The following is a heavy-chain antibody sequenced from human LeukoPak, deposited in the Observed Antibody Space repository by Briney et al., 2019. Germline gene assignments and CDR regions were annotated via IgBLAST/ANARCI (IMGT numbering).Heavy chain of an antibody. Sequence: SQTLSLTCTVSGGSISSGDYYWSWIRQPAGKGLEWIGRIYTSGSTNYNPSLKSRVTISVDTSKNQFSLKLSSVTAADTAVYYCARLPHSSSWYGEDYWGQGTLVTVSS. V-gene: IGHV4-61*02. D-gene: IGHD6-13*01. CDR3: ARLPHSSSWYGEDY. J-gene: IGHJ4*02. CDR2: IYTSGST. CDR1: GGSISSGDYY.